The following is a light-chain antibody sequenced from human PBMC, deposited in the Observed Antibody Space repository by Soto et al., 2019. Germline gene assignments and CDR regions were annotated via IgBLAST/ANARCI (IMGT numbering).Light chain of an antibody. J-gene: IGKJ2*01. CDR1: QSISRY. CDR2: AAS. V-gene: IGKV1-39*01. Sequence: DIQVTQSPSSLSASVGDRVTITCRPSQSISRYLHWYQQKPGKAPNLLIFAASSFQSGVSSRFSGSGSGTDFTLTISDLQPEDFATYYCQQSDSSPYTFGQGTKLEI. CDR3: QQSDSSPYT.